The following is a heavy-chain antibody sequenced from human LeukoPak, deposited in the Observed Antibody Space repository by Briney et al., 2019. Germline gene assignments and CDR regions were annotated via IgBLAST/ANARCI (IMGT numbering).Heavy chain of an antibody. Sequence: GGSLRLSCAASGFTVSSNYMSWVRQAPGKGLEWVSVIYSGGSTYYADSVKGRFTISRDNSKNTLYLQMNSLRAEETAVYYCARARGLTGDEPPFDYWGQGTLVTVSS. CDR2: IYSGGST. D-gene: IGHD7-27*01. CDR3: ARARGLTGDEPPFDY. CDR1: GFTVSSNY. J-gene: IGHJ4*02. V-gene: IGHV3-53*01.